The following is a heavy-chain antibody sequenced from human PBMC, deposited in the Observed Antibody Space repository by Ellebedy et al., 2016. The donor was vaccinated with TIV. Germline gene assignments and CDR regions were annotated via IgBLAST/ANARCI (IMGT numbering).Heavy chain of an antibody. CDR3: ARLGYRSSWFDY. CDR2: ISKSGSST. D-gene: IGHD6-13*01. Sequence: PGGSLRLSCAASGFSFSGYAMSWVRQAPGKGLEWVSSISKSGSSTYYADSEKGRFTISRDNSKNTLSLQMNSLRADDTAVYYCARLGYRSSWFDYWGQGALVTVSS. CDR1: GFSFSGYA. V-gene: IGHV3-23*01. J-gene: IGHJ4*02.